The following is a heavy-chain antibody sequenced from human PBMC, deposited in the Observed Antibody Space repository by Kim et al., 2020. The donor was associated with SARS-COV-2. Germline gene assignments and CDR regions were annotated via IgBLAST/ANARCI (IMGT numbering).Heavy chain of an antibody. D-gene: IGHD3-10*01. CDR2: FDPEDGET. CDR3: VPAPYYYGSGSYGPYGGPSPY. CDR1: GYTLTELS. V-gene: IGHV1-24*01. J-gene: IGHJ4*02. Sequence: ASVKVSCKVSGYTLTELSMHWVRQAPGKGLEWMGGFDPEDGETIYAQKFQGRVTMTEDTSTDTAYMELSSLRSEDTAVYYCVPAPYYYGSGSYGPYGGPSPYWGQGTLVTVSS.